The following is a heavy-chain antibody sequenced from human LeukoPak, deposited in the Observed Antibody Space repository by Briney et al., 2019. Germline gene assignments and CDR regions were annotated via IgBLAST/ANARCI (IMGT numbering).Heavy chain of an antibody. Sequence: GGSLRLSCAASGFTFSSYGMHWVRQAPGKGLEWVAVISYDGGNKYYADSVKGRFTISRDNSKNTLYLQMNSLRAEDTAVYYCAKDFSSSWYRFDYWGQGTLVTVSS. CDR1: GFTFSSYG. CDR2: ISYDGGNK. D-gene: IGHD6-13*01. J-gene: IGHJ4*02. V-gene: IGHV3-30*18. CDR3: AKDFSSSWYRFDY.